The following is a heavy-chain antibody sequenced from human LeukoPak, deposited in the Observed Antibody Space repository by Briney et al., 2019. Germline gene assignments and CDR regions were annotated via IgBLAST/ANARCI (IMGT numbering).Heavy chain of an antibody. V-gene: IGHV3-7*03. CDR1: GFTFSSYW. J-gene: IGHJ4*02. D-gene: IGHD2-2*01. CDR2: IKQDGSEK. CDR3: ATSARPVVPAAKYYFDY. Sequence: GGSLRLSCVASGFTFSSYWMSWVRQAPGKGLEWVANIKQDGSEKYYVDSVKGRFTISRDNAKNSLYLQMNSLRAEDTAVYYCATSARPVVPAAKYYFDYWGQGTLVTVSS.